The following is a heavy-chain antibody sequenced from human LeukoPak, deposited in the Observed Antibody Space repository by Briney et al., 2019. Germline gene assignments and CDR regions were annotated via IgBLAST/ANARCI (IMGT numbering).Heavy chain of an antibody. Sequence: HPGGSLRLSCAASGYTFSRHGMNWVRQAPGKGLQWVSGISPSGDITYFADSVKGRFTISRDNSKNTLYLEMNSLRAEDTALYYCAKDDKWLQFESWGQGTLVTVSS. D-gene: IGHD5-24*01. V-gene: IGHV3-23*01. CDR2: ISPSGDIT. CDR3: AKDDKWLQFES. J-gene: IGHJ4*02. CDR1: GYTFSRHG.